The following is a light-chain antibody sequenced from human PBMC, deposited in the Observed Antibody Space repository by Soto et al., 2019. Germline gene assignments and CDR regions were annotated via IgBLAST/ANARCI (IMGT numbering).Light chain of an antibody. Sequence: EIVLTQSPGTLSLSPGERATLYCRASQSVNSDYLAWYQQKSGQAHRLLIYGASRRDTGIPDRFSGSGSGTDFNLTISRLYPQDVEVYYCQQYGGSPLTFGGGTKVEIK. CDR3: QQYGGSPLT. V-gene: IGKV3-20*01. J-gene: IGKJ4*01. CDR1: QSVNSDY. CDR2: GAS.